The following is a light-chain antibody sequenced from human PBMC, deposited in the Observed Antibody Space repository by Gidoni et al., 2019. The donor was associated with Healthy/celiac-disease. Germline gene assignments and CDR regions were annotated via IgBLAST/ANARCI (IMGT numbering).Light chain of an antibody. CDR1: QSVSSSY. CDR2: GAS. Sequence: GPRSLSPGERATLSCRASQSVSSSYLAWYQQKPGQAPRLLIYGASSRATGIPDRFSGSGSGTDFTLTISRLEPEDFAVYYCQQYGSSPRTFGQGTKLEIK. J-gene: IGKJ2*01. V-gene: IGKV3-20*01. CDR3: QQYGSSPRT.